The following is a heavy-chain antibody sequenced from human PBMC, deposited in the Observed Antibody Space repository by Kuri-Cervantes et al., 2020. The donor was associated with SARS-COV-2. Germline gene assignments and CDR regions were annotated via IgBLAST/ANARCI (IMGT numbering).Heavy chain of an antibody. CDR1: GFTFSSYE. D-gene: IGHD5-12*01. V-gene: IGHV3-48*03. CDR3: ARDANHGSRLQRKFDY. J-gene: IGHJ4*02. CDR2: ISSSGSTI. Sequence: GESLKISCAASGFTFSSYEMNWVRQAPGKGLEWVSYISSSGSTIYYADSVKGRFTISRDNAKNSLYLQMNSLRDEDTAAYYCARDANHGSRLQRKFDYWGQGTLVTVSS.